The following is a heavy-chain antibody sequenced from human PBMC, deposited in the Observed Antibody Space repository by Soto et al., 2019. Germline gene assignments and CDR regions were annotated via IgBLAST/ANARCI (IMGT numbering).Heavy chain of an antibody. CDR2: IYTGGST. J-gene: IGHJ4*02. CDR1: GFTVNSYY. D-gene: IGHD5-12*01. V-gene: IGHV3-66*01. Sequence: EVQLVESGGGLVQPGGSLRLSCAPSGFTVNSYYMSWVRQAPGKGLEWVSVIYTGGSTYYADSVKGRFTISRDNSKNTLYLQMSSLRAEDTAVYYCARGTDEATAMNSWGQGALVTVSS. CDR3: ARGTDEATAMNS.